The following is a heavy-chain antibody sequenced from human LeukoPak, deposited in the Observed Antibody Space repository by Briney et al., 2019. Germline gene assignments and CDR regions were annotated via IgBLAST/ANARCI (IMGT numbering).Heavy chain of an antibody. CDR2: IKSKTDGGTT. Sequence: GGSLRLSCAASGFTFSNAWMSWVRQAPGKGLEWVGRIKSKTDGGTTDYAAPVKGRFTISRDDSKNTLYLQMNSLKTEDTAVYYCTTDLYSSSWWGDYWGQGTLVTVSS. V-gene: IGHV3-15*01. J-gene: IGHJ4*02. D-gene: IGHD6-13*01. CDR3: TTDLYSSSWWGDY. CDR1: GFTFSNAW.